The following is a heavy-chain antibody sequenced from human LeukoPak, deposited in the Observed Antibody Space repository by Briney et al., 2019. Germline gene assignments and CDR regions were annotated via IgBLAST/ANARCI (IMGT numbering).Heavy chain of an antibody. D-gene: IGHD3-22*01. Sequence: WASVKVSCKASGYTFTSYGITWVRQAPGQGHEWMGWISAYNGDTNYAQKLQGRVTMTTDTSTSTAYMELRSLRSDDTAVYYCASLKNYYDSSGNLVTDAFDIWGQGTMVTVSS. CDR1: GYTFTSYG. CDR2: ISAYNGDT. J-gene: IGHJ3*02. V-gene: IGHV1-18*01. CDR3: ASLKNYYDSSGNLVTDAFDI.